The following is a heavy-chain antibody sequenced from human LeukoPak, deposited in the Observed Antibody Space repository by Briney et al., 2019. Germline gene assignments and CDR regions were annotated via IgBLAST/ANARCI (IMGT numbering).Heavy chain of an antibody. CDR2: ISAYNGNT. J-gene: IGHJ4*02. V-gene: IGHV1-18*04. Sequence: ASVKVSCKASGYTFTDFYYIHWVRQAPGQGLEWMGWISAYNGNTNYAQKLQGRVTMTTDTSTSTAYMELRSLRSDDTAVYYCARSLLHTPPDYWGQGTLVTVSS. D-gene: IGHD2/OR15-2a*01. CDR3: ARSLLHTPPDY. CDR1: GYTFTDFYY.